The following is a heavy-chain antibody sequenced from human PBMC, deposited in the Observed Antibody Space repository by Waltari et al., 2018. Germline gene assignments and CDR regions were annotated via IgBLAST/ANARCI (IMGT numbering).Heavy chain of an antibody. Sequence: EVQLLESGGDLEQLGGSLRISGVGSGSNFGNYALNWVRQAPGKGLEWVSTMSGTGDYTYYADSVKGRFTISRDNSKNTVFLHMNNLRVEDTAIYFCAKDQAEWLVLDGYFDSWGQGTPVTVSS. D-gene: IGHD6-19*01. V-gene: IGHV3-23*01. CDR3: AKDQAEWLVLDGYFDS. CDR2: MSGTGDYT. CDR1: GSNFGNYA. J-gene: IGHJ4*02.